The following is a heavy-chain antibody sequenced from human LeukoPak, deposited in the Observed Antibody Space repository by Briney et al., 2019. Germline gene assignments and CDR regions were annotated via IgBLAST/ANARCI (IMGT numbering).Heavy chain of an antibody. D-gene: IGHD6-6*01. J-gene: IGHJ3*02. CDR3: ARHLAAPYDAFDI. CDR2: INANSGGT. V-gene: IGHV1-2*02. CDR1: GYTFTGYY. Sequence: GASVKVPCKASGYTFTGYYIHWVRQAPGQGLEWMGWINANSGGTNYAQKFQGRVTMTRDTSVSTAYMELSRLRSDDTAVYYCARHLAAPYDAFDIWGQGTMVTVSS.